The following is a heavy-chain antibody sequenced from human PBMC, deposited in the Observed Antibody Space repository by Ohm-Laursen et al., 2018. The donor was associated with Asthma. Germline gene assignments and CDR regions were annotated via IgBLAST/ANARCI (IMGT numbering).Heavy chain of an antibody. V-gene: IGHV3-30-3*01. D-gene: IGHD3/OR15-3a*01. CDR3: ARDVMDWYSPALDF. J-gene: IGHJ4*02. Sequence: SLRLSCAASGFIFSSYAMSWVRQAPGKGLEWLAVISYDSSLKYYADSVNGRFTISRDDFKSTLYLQMNSLRADDTALYYCARDVMDWYSPALDFWGQGSLVTVSS. CDR1: GFIFSSYA. CDR2: ISYDSSLK.